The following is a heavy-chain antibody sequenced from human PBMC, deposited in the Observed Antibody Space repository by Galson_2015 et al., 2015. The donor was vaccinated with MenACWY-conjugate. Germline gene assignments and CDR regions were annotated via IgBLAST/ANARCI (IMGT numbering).Heavy chain of an antibody. J-gene: IGHJ4*02. CDR1: GFTFSSYA. CDR2: ISYDGSNK. D-gene: IGHD1-26*01. V-gene: IGHV3-30*04. Sequence: SLRLSCAASGFTFSSYAMHWVRQAPGKGLEWVAVISYDGSNKYYADSVKGRFTISRDNSKNPLYLQMNSLRAEDTAVYYCARDRGATPFDYWGQGTLVTVSS. CDR3: ARDRGATPFDY.